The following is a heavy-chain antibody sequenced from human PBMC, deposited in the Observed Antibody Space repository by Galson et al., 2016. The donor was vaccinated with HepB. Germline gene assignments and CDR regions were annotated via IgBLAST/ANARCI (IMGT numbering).Heavy chain of an antibody. J-gene: IGHJ4*02. V-gene: IGHV4-4*07. Sequence: SETLSLTCSVSVVPVNTYYWAWIRQSPGQGPEWIVRVYSSVATSYHPSLKSRVTMSVDTTKNQFSLKLTSVTAADTAVYYCARDLAVPSGPDSDRDYWGRGIHVIVSS. D-gene: IGHD2-21*01. CDR3: ARDLAVPSGPDSDRDY. CDR2: VYSSVAT. CDR1: VVPVNTYY.